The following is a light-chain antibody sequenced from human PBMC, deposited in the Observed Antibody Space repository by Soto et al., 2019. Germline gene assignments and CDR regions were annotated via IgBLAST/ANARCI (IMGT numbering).Light chain of an antibody. V-gene: IGKV1-12*01. Sequence: DIQMTQSPSSVSASVGDRVTITCRASQGISSWLAWFQQKPGKAPKLLIYGASNLQSGVPSRFSGSGSGTDCTLTISSLQPEDFAIYDCQQYNSFPAITFGGGTKVEIK. J-gene: IGKJ4*01. CDR2: GAS. CDR1: QGISSW. CDR3: QQYNSFPAIT.